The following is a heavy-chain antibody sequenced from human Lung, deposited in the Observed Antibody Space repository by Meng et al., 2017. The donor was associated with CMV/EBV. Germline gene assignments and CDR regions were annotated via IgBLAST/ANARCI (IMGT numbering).Heavy chain of an antibody. D-gene: IGHD1-26*01. CDR2: ISAYNGNT. J-gene: IGHJ4*02. CDR1: GYTFTNYG. Sequence: AQLVQSGGEVKKPGASVKVSCKASGYTFTNYGITWVRQAPGQGLEWMGWISAYNGNTNYAQTLQGRLTMTTDTSTSTAYMELRSLRSDDTAVYYCARGEVGITSGDYWGQGTLVTVSS. CDR3: ARGEVGITSGDY. V-gene: IGHV1-18*01.